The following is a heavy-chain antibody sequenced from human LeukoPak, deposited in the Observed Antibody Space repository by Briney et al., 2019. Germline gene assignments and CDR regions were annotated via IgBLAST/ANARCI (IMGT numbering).Heavy chain of an antibody. CDR3: ARDFPPATVTTKRYFDY. Sequence: ASVKVSCKASGYTFTGYYMHWVRQAPGQGLEWMGWINPNSGGTNYAQKFQDRVTMTTDTSTNTAYVELRSLRSDDTAMYYCARDFPPATVTTKRYFDYWGQGTLVTVSS. CDR2: INPNSGGT. J-gene: IGHJ4*02. V-gene: IGHV1-2*02. D-gene: IGHD4-11*01. CDR1: GYTFTGYY.